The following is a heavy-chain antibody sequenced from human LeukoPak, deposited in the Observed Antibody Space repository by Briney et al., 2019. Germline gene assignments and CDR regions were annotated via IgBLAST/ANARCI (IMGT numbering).Heavy chain of an antibody. CDR3: ARGGHITIFGVLIDY. D-gene: IGHD3-3*01. CDR2: ISYDGSNI. J-gene: IGHJ4*02. CDR1: GFTFTTYA. Sequence: PGGSLRLSCAASGFTFTTYAMHWVRQAPGKGLEWVAVISYDGSNIYYADSVKGRFTISRDNSKNTVYLQMNSLRPEDTAVYYCARGGHITIFGVLIDYWGQGTLVTVSS. V-gene: IGHV3-30*04.